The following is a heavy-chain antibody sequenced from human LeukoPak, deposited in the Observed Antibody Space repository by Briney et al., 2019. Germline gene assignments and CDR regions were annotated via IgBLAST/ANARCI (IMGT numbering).Heavy chain of an antibody. Sequence: ASETLSLTCSVSGDFISAYYWSWIRQPPGKGLEWIGSIYYSGSTYYNPSLKSRVTISVDTSKNQFSLKLSSVTAADTAVYYCARERLPESGYFDLWGRGTLVTVSS. V-gene: IGHV4-59*05. CDR1: GDFISAYY. J-gene: IGHJ2*01. CDR3: ARERLPESGYFDL. D-gene: IGHD3-3*01. CDR2: IYYSGST.